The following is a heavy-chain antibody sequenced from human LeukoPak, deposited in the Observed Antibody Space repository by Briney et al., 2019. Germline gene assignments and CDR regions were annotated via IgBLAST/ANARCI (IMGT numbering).Heavy chain of an antibody. D-gene: IGHD6-19*01. CDR2: IYTSGSI. V-gene: IGHV4-39*07. CDR3: ASGSGWYSFDY. Sequence: SETLSLTCTVSGGSISSSSYYWGWIRQPPGKGLEWIGSIYTSGSINYNPSLKSRVTISVDTSKNQFSLKLSSVTAADTAVYYCASGSGWYSFDYWGQGTLVTVSS. J-gene: IGHJ4*02. CDR1: GGSISSSSYY.